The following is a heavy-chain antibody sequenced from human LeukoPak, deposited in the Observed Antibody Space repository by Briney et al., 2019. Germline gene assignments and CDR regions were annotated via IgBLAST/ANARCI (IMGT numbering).Heavy chain of an antibody. Sequence: PSETLSLTCAVYGGSFSGYYWSWIRQPPGKGLEWIGEINHSGSTNYNPSLKSRVTISVDTSKNQFSLKLSSVTAADTAVYYCARRYYYDSSGYYPLDYYYGMDVWGQGTTVTVSS. CDR3: ARRYYYDSSGYYPLDYYYGMDV. J-gene: IGHJ6*02. D-gene: IGHD3-22*01. CDR1: GGSFSGYY. CDR2: INHSGST. V-gene: IGHV4-34*01.